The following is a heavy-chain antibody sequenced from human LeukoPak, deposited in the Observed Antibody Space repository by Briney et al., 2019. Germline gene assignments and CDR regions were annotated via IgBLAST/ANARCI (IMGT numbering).Heavy chain of an antibody. J-gene: IGHJ4*02. D-gene: IGHD1-26*01. CDR1: GFSFSSSW. V-gene: IGHV3-74*01. Sequence: GGSLRLSCAASGFSFSSSWMHWVRQVPGKGLEWVSRINDDETSTTYAESVKGRFTISRDNAKNTLFLQMNSLRAEDTAVYYCATTGSGSYYDYWGQGTLVTISS. CDR2: INDDETST. CDR3: ATTGSGSYYDY.